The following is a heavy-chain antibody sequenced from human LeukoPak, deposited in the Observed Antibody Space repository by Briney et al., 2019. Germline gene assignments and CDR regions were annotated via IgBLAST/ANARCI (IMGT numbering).Heavy chain of an antibody. CDR3: ARFPRILDY. CDR1: GFTFSVYW. J-gene: IGHJ4*02. Sequence: PGGSLRLSCAASGFTFSVYWMTWVRQAPGKGLEWVANINQDGSEQYYVDSVKGRFTMSRDNAKNSLYLQMNSLRAEDTAVYYCARFPRILDYWGQGTLVTDSS. V-gene: IGHV3-7*04. CDR2: INQDGSEQ.